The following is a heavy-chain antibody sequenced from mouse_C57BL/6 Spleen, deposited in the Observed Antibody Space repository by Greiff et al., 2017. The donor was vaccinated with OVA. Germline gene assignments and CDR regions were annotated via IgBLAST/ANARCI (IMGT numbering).Heavy chain of an antibody. Sequence: VQLQQSGAELVKPGASVKISCKASGYTFTDYYINWVKQRPGQGLEWIGKIGPGSGSTYYNEKFKGKATLTADKSSSTAYMQLSSLTSEDSAVYFCARSITTVVATDYAMDYWGQGTSVTVSS. CDR3: ARSITTVVATDYAMDY. CDR1: GYTFTDYY. J-gene: IGHJ4*01. V-gene: IGHV1-77*01. D-gene: IGHD1-1*01. CDR2: IGPGSGST.